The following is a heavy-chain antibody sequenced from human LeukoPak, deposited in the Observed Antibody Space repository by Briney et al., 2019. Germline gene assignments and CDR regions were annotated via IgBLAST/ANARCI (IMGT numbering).Heavy chain of an antibody. D-gene: IGHD5-24*01. V-gene: IGHV1-2*06. CDR1: GYTFTNYY. CDR2: INPNSGGT. Sequence: GASVKVSCKASGYTFTNYYISWVRQAPGQGLEWMGRINPNSGGTNYAQKFQGRVTMTRDTSISTAYMELSRLRSDDTAVYYCARDTNREMAFDYWGQGTLVTVSS. J-gene: IGHJ4*02. CDR3: ARDTNREMAFDY.